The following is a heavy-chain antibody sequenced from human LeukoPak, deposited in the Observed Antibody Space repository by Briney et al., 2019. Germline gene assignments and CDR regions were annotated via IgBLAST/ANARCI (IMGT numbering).Heavy chain of an antibody. Sequence: SETLSLTCAVYGGSFSGYYWSWIRQPPGKGLEWIGEINHSGSTNYNPSLKGRVTISVDTSKNQFSLKLSSVTAADTAVYYCARGRNYGDYFFGYWGQGTLVTVSS. CDR1: GGSFSGYY. CDR3: ARGRNYGDYFFGY. D-gene: IGHD4-17*01. V-gene: IGHV4-34*01. CDR2: INHSGST. J-gene: IGHJ4*02.